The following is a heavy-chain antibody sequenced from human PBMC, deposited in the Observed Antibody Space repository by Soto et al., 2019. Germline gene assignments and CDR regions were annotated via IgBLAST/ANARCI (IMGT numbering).Heavy chain of an antibody. V-gene: IGHV3-43*01. Sequence: PGGSLRLSCAASGFTFDDYTMHWVRQAPGKGLEWVSLISWDVGSTYYADSVKGRFTISRDNSKNSLYLQMNSLRTEDTALYYCAKDTGKYRYGLNPVLDYWGQGTLVTVSS. J-gene: IGHJ4*02. D-gene: IGHD5-18*01. CDR2: ISWDVGST. CDR1: GFTFDDYT. CDR3: AKDTGKYRYGLNPVLDY.